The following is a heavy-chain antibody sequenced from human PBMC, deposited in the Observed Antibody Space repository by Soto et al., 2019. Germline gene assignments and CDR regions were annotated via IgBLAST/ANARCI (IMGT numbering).Heavy chain of an antibody. J-gene: IGHJ4*02. CDR1: GFTFSSYT. Sequence: GGSLRLSCAASGFTFSSYTMNWVRQAPGKGLEWVSSISSGGTYIYYADSVKGRFTISRDNTKNSLYLQMNSLRAEDTAVYYCAREISIDYWGQGTLVTVSS. CDR3: AREISIDY. CDR2: ISSGGTYI. V-gene: IGHV3-21*01.